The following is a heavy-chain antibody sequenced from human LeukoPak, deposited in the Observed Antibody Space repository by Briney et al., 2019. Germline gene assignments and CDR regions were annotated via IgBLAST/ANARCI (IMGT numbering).Heavy chain of an antibody. D-gene: IGHD4/OR15-4a*01. Sequence: GGSLRLSCAASGFTFSSHGMSWVRRAPGKGPEWVSAIDTSGSATYHADSVKGRFTISRDNSKNTLYLQMNSLRAEDTAVYYCAKDSPVLSFWGQGTLVTVSS. J-gene: IGHJ4*02. CDR2: IDTSGSAT. CDR3: AKDSPVLSF. CDR1: GFTFSSHG. V-gene: IGHV3-23*01.